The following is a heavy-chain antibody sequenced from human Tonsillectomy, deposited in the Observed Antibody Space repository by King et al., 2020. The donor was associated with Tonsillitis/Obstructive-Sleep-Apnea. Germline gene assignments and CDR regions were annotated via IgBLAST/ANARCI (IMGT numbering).Heavy chain of an antibody. J-gene: IGHJ3*02. CDR2: IYPGDSDT. CDR1: GYSFTRYW. V-gene: IGHV5-51*01. D-gene: IGHD6-19*01. Sequence: QLVQSGAEVKKPGESLKISCKGSGYSFTRYWIGWVRQMPGKGLEWMGIIYPGDSDTRYSPSFQGQVPISADKSISTAYLQWSSLKASDIAMYYCARTVAGDRYAFDIWGQGTMVTVSS. CDR3: ARTVAGDRYAFDI.